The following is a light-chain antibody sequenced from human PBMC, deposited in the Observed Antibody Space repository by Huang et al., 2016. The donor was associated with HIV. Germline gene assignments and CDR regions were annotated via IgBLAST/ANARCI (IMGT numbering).Light chain of an antibody. Sequence: IVMTQSPLSLPVTPGEPASISCRSSQSLLYGDGNNYLDWYLQKPGQSPQLLIYLGSNRASGGPGRFSGSGSGTDFTLTISRVEAEDVGVYYCMQALLTPRTFGQGTKLEIK. CDR1: QSLLYGDGNNY. CDR2: LGS. CDR3: MQALLTPRT. J-gene: IGKJ2*01. V-gene: IGKV2-28*01.